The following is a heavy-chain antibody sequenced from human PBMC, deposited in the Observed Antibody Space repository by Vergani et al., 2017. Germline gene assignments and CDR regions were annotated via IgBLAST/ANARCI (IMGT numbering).Heavy chain of an antibody. CDR2: IDHTGRP. V-gene: IGHV4-34*01. CDR3: ARVNTETNGHLYYYYYMDV. CDR1: GGSFTSYH. D-gene: IGHD4-11*01. Sequence: QVQLQQWGGGLLKPSETLSLTCVVNGGSFTSYHWTWIRQSPGEVLEWVGDIDHTGRPDSNPSLKSRLTMSVDKSRNQFSLTLNSVTATDTAIYFCARVNTETNGHLYYYYYMDVWGQGTAVTVS. J-gene: IGHJ6*03.